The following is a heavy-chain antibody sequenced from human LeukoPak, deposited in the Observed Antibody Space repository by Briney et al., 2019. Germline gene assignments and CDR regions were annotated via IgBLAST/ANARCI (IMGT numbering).Heavy chain of an antibody. CDR2: INHSGST. D-gene: IGHD3-16*02. CDR1: GGSFSGYY. V-gene: IGHV4-34*01. CDR3: AREESNDYVWGSYRSSTPIDY. Sequence: PSETLSLTCAVYGGSFSGYYWSWIRQPPGKGLEWIGEINHSGSTNYNPSLKSRVTISVDTSKNQFSLKLSSVTAADTAVYYCAREESNDYVWGSYRSSTPIDYWGQGTLVTVSS. J-gene: IGHJ4*02.